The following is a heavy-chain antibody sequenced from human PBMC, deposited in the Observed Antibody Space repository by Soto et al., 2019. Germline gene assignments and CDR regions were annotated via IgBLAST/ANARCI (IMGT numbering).Heavy chain of an antibody. V-gene: IGHV5-51*01. D-gene: IGHD1-1*01. CDR1: GYSFTSYW. CDR2: IYPGDSDT. J-gene: IGHJ4*02. Sequence: PGEALKISWKGSGYSFTSYWIGWVRQMPGKGMEWMGIIYPGDSDTRYRPSFQGQVTISADKSISTAYLQWSRLKASETAMYYCARARTGNFHXWGQGTLFTASX. CDR3: ARARTGNFHX.